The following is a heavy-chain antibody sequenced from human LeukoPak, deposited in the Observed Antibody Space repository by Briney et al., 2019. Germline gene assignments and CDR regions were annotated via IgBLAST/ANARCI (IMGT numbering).Heavy chain of an antibody. V-gene: IGHV3-7*01. CDR1: GLTFSSYW. J-gene: IGHJ4*02. CDR3: ARLRNPRDY. Sequence: GGSLRLSCAASGLTFSSYWMSWVRQAPGKGLEWVANIKQDGSEKHYVDSVKGRFTISRDNAKNSLYLQMNSLRAEDTAVYYCARLRNPRDYWGQGTLVTVSS. CDR2: IKQDGSEK.